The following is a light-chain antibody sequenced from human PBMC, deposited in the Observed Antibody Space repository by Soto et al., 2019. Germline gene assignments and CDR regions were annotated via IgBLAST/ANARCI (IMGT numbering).Light chain of an antibody. CDR1: SSDVGNYNL. J-gene: IGLJ1*01. V-gene: IGLV2-23*01. CDR3: CSYAYTRSYV. Sequence: QSVLTQPASVSGSPGQSITISCTGTSSDVGNYNLVSWYQQHPGKAPKLMIYDGNKRPSGVSNRFSGSKSGNTASLTISGLQAEDEADYYCCSYAYTRSYVFGTGTKLTVL. CDR2: DGN.